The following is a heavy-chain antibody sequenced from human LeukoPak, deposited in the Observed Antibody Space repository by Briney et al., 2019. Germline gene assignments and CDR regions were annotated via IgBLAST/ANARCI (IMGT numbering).Heavy chain of an antibody. V-gene: IGHV4-30-4*01. CDR3: ARVWFGELSLYYFDY. Sequence: SQTLSLTCTVSGGSISSGDYYWSRIRQPPGKGLEWIGYIYYSGTTYYNPSLKSRVTIPVATSKNQFSLKLSSVTAADTAMYYCARVWFGELSLYYFDYWGQGTLVTVSS. J-gene: IGHJ4*02. CDR2: IYYSGTT. D-gene: IGHD3-10*01. CDR1: GGSISSGDYY.